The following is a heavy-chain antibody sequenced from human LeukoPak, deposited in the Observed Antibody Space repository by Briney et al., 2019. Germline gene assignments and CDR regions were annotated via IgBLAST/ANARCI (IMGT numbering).Heavy chain of an antibody. V-gene: IGHV3-7*01. J-gene: IGHJ4*02. D-gene: IGHD3-9*01. Sequence: PGGSLRLSCAASGFTFSSYWMSWVRQAPGKGLEWVANIKQDGSEKYYVDSVKGRFTISGDNAKNSLYLQMNSLRAEDTAVYYCARDRPVLRYFDWSLPTADYWGQGTLVTVSS. CDR2: IKQDGSEK. CDR1: GFTFSSYW. CDR3: ARDRPVLRYFDWSLPTADY.